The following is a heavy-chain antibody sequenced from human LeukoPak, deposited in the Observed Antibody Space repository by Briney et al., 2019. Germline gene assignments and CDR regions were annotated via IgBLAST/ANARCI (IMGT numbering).Heavy chain of an antibody. CDR2: ISSSSSYI. J-gene: IGHJ6*03. CDR3: AREEEGYYYYYMDV. Sequence: SGGSLRLSCAASGFTFSSYSMNWVRQAPGKGLEWVSSISSSSSYIYYADSAKGRFTISRDNAKNSLYLQMNSLRAEDTAVYYCAREEEGYYYYYMDVWGKGTTVTVSS. V-gene: IGHV3-21*01. CDR1: GFTFSSYS.